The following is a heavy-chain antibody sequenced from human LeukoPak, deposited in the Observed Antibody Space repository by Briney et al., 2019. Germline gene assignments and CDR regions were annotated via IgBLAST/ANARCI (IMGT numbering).Heavy chain of an antibody. D-gene: IGHD3-10*01. J-gene: IGHJ4*02. CDR3: ARDRHLVRRGASGALFDY. CDR2: INPNSGGT. V-gene: IGHV1-2*06. CDR1: GYTFTGYS. Sequence: ASVKVSCKASGYTFTGYSMHWVRQAPGQGLEWMGRINPNSGGTNYAQKFQGRVTMTRDTSISTAYMELSRLRSDDTAVYYCARDRHLVRRGASGALFDYWGQGTLVTVSS.